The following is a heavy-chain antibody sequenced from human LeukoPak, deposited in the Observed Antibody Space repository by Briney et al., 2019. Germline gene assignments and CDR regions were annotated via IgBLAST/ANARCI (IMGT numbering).Heavy chain of an antibody. D-gene: IGHD3-10*01. CDR2: IHYSGST. J-gene: IGHJ4*02. CDR3: AREGSGSNLYYFDY. Sequence: KSSETLSLTCTVSGGSISSNYWSWIRQPPGKGLEWIAYIHYSGSTNYNPSLKSRVTISVDTSKNQFSLKLNSVTAADTAVYYCAREGSGSNLYYFDYWGQGTLVTVSS. CDR1: GGSISSNY. V-gene: IGHV4-59*12.